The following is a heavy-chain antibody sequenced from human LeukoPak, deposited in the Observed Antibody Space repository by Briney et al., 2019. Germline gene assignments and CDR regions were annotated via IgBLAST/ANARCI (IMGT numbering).Heavy chain of an antibody. D-gene: IGHD3-3*01. CDR2: RNPNSGNT. Sequence: GASVKVSCKASGYTFTSYDINWVRQATGQGLEWMGWRNPNSGNTGYAQKFQGRVTITRTTSISTAYMELSSLRSEETAVYYCARTASHPIFGVVIQPVYYYMDVWGKGTTVTVSS. CDR3: ARTASHPIFGVVIQPVYYYMDV. V-gene: IGHV1-8*01. CDR1: GYTFTSYD. J-gene: IGHJ6*03.